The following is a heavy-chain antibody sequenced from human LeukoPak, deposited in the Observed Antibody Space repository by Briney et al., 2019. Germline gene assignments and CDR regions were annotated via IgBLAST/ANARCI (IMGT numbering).Heavy chain of an antibody. CDR3: VQGWRDN. CDR2: INQDSSEK. V-gene: IGHV3-7*01. CDR1: GITFRNYW. D-gene: IGHD2-15*01. Sequence: WGSLRLSCVASGITFRNYWMSWVRQVPGKGLEWVANINQDSSEKYYVDSVKGRFTISRDNAKNSLYLQLNTLRPEDTAVYYCVQGWRDNWGQGTLVTVSS. J-gene: IGHJ4*02.